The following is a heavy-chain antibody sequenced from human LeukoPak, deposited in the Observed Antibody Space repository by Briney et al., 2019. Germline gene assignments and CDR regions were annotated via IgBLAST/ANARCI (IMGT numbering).Heavy chain of an antibody. V-gene: IGHV3-21*01. CDR3: ARGGGYCSSTRCCYFDC. CDR2: IISTCNYI. J-gene: IGHJ4*02. D-gene: IGHD2-2*01. CDR1: GFTLCSYS. Sequence: PGGSLRHSPEASGFTLCSYSINWVRQAPRKRLEWVSSIISTCNYIYYADSVKSRCTVSRDNAEKPLYLQMSRLTAEETDVYCCARGGGYCSSTRCCYFDCWGQGTLVTVSS.